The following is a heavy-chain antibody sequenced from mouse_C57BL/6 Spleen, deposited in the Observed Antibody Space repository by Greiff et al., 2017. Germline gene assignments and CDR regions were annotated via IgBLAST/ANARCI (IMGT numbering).Heavy chain of an antibody. CDR3: ARYRGGNYYAMDY. V-gene: IGHV7-3*01. J-gene: IGHJ4*01. D-gene: IGHD2-1*01. CDR2: IRNKANGYTT. CDR1: GFTFTDYY. Sequence: EVKLMESGGGLVQPGGSLSLSCAASGFTFTDYYMSWVRQPPGKALEWLGFIRNKANGYTTEYSASVKGRFTISRDTSQSILYLQMNALRAEDSATYYCARYRGGNYYAMDYWGQGTSVTVSS.